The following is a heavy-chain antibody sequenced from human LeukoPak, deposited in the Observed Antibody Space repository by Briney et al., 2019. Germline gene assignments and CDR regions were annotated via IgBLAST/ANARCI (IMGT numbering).Heavy chain of an antibody. D-gene: IGHD3-9*01. CDR3: ARILTGYLIKYYFDY. CDR1: GFAFSSYW. CDR2: IKQDGSEK. V-gene: IGHV3-7*01. Sequence: GGSLRLSCAASGFAFSSYWMSWVRQAPGKGLEWVANIKQDGSEKYYVDSVKGRFTISRDNAKNSLYLQMNSLRAEDTAVYYCARILTGYLIKYYFDYWGQGTLVTVSS. J-gene: IGHJ4*02.